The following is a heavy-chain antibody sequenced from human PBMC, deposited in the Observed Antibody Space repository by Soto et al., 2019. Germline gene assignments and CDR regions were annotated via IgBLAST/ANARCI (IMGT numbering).Heavy chain of an antibody. J-gene: IGHJ5*02. CDR2: INSDGTTT. V-gene: IGHV3-74*01. Sequence: PGGSLRLSCAASGFTFSSYWMHWVRQAPGKGLVWVSRINSDGTTTNYADSVKGRFTISRDNAKNTLYLQMNSLRAEDTAVYYCARKKIDGGSSGLDWLDPWGQGT. CDR3: ARKKIDGGSSGLDWLDP. D-gene: IGHD2-15*01. CDR1: GFTFSSYW.